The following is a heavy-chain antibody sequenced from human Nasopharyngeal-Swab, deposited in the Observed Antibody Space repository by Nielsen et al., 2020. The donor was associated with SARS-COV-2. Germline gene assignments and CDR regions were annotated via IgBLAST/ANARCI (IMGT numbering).Heavy chain of an antibody. CDR2: IRSKGNSYAT. V-gene: IGHV3-73*01. CDR3: AKDRDSGDDSDDYYHYYGMDV. Sequence: GESLKISCAASGFIFSDSAIHWVRQASGKGLEWVGRIRSKGNSYATEYAASVEGRFTISRDDSKNTAYPQMNSLRAEDTAIYYCAKDRDSGDDSDDYYHYYGMDVWGQGTTVTVSS. J-gene: IGHJ6*02. CDR1: GFIFSDSA. D-gene: IGHD5-12*01.